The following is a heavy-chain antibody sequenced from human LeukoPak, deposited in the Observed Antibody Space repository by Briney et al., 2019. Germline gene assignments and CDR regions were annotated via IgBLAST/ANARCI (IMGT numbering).Heavy chain of an antibody. CDR2: ISGSGDST. J-gene: IGHJ4*02. Sequence: GGSLRLSCAASGFTFGSYAMSWVRQAPGKGLEWVSTISGSGDSTYYADSVKGRFTISRDTSKNTLYLQINTLRADDTAVYYCAKVQDGGGYYPYFDYWGQGTLVTVSS. V-gene: IGHV3-23*01. CDR3: AKVQDGGGYYPYFDY. CDR1: GFTFGSYA. D-gene: IGHD3-22*01.